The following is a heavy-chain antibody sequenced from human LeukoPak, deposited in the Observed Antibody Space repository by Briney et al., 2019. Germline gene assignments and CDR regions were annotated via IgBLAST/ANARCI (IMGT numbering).Heavy chain of an antibody. J-gene: IGHJ4*02. V-gene: IGHV3-53*01. CDR2: IYSSGST. CDR1: GLTVSSNY. Sequence: SGGSLRLSCAASGLTVSSNYMSWVRQAPGKGLEWVSLIYSSGSTYYADSVKGRFTTSRDNSKNTLFLQMNSLTAEDTAMYYCTRTFLSGDGYKVGYFDYWGQGTLVTVSS. CDR3: TRTFLSGDGYKVGYFDY. D-gene: IGHD5-24*01.